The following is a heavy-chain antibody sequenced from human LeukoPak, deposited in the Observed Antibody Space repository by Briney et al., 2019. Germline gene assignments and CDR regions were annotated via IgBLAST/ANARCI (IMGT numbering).Heavy chain of an antibody. V-gene: IGHV1-24*01. CDR2: FDPEDGET. CDR1: GYTLTELS. J-gene: IGHJ4*02. Sequence: ASVKVSCKVSGYTLTELSMHWVRQAPGKGLEWMGGFDPEDGETIYAQKFQGRVTMTEDTSTDTAYMELGSLRSEDTAVYYCATDRKIVVVPSWRYWGQGTLVTVSS. D-gene: IGHD3-22*01. CDR3: ATDRKIVVVPSWRY.